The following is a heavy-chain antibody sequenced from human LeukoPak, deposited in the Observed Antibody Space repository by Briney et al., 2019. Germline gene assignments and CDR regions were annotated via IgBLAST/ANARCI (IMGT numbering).Heavy chain of an antibody. CDR3: AREPESPKRALYGMDV. J-gene: IGHJ6*02. V-gene: IGHV1-69*13. Sequence: ASVKVSCTASGGTFSSYAISWVRQAPGQGLGWMGGIIPIFGTANYAQKFQGRVTITADESTSTAYMELSSLRSEDTAVYYCAREPESPKRALYGMDVWGQGTTVTVSS. CDR2: IIPIFGTA. CDR1: GGTFSSYA. D-gene: IGHD1-14*01.